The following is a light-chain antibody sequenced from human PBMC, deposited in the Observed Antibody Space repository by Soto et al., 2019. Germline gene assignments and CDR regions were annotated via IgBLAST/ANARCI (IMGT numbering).Light chain of an antibody. V-gene: IGKV1D-12*01. CDR1: QGISSW. CDR3: QQTKSLSPFT. CDR2: AAS. J-gene: IGKJ3*01. Sequence: DIQMTQSPSSVSASVGDRVTITCRASQGISSWLAWYQQKPGKAPNLLIYAASSLQSGVPSRCSGSGSGTEFTLTISSLQPEDSATYYCQQTKSLSPFTFGPGTKVEIK.